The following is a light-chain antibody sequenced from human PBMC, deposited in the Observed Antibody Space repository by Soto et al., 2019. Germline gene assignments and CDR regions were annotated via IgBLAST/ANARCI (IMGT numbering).Light chain of an antibody. CDR3: HQYSTWRRT. V-gene: IGKV3-15*01. J-gene: IGKJ3*01. Sequence: EIVIAQSPATLSVSPGERATLSCRASQSISNNLAWYQQKPGQAPRLIVYGASTRATGIPVRFSGSGSGTEFTLTISSLQSEDFAVYYCHQYSTWRRTFGPGTKVDIK. CDR2: GAS. CDR1: QSISNN.